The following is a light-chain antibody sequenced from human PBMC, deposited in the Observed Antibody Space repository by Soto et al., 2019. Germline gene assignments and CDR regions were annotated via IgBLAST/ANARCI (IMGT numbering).Light chain of an antibody. Sequence: EIVMTQSPATLSVSPGARVTLSCRASQSVSSNLAWYQQKAGQAPRLLIYGASTRAACIPARFSGSGSATEFRLTIDRLQSEDLAVYYCQQYNDWPPGGVYTFGQGTKREIK. J-gene: IGKJ2*01. CDR2: GAS. V-gene: IGKV3-15*01. CDR3: QQYNDWPPGGVYT. CDR1: QSVSSN.